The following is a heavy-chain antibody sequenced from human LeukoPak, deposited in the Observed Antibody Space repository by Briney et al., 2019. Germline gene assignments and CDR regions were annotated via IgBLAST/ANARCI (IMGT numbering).Heavy chain of an antibody. Sequence: SETLSLTCTVSGSSISSSSYYWGWIRQPPGKGLEWIGSIYYSGSTYYNPSLKSRVTISVDTSKNQFSLKLSSVTAADTAVYYCARVVVAATTFDYWGQGTLVTVSS. J-gene: IGHJ4*02. D-gene: IGHD2-15*01. CDR3: ARVVVAATTFDY. CDR1: GSSISSSSYY. V-gene: IGHV4-39*07. CDR2: IYYSGST.